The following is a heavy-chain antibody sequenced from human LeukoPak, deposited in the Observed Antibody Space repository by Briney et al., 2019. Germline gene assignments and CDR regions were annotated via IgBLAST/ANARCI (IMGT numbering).Heavy chain of an antibody. CDR2: MNPNSGNT. Sequence: GASVKVSCKPSRYTFTSYDINWVRQAPGQGLEWMGWMNPNSGNTGYAQKFQGRVTMTRNTSISTAYMELSSLRSEDTAVYYCAITRGYSSGWYRYWGQGTLVTVSS. J-gene: IGHJ4*02. D-gene: IGHD6-19*01. CDR3: AITRGYSSGWYRY. V-gene: IGHV1-8*01. CDR1: RYTFTSYD.